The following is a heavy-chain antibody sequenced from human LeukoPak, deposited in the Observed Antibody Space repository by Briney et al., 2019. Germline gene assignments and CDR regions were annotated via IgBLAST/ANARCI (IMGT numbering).Heavy chain of an antibody. CDR3: ARAKFDWLLRIKEIDY. CDR2: TYYRSKWYN. V-gene: IGHV6-1*01. Sequence: SQTLSLTCAISGDSVSSNSAAWNWIRQSPSRGLEWLGRTYYRSKWYNDYAVSVKSRITINPDTSKNQFSLQLSSVTAADTAVYYCARAKFDWLLRIKEIDYWGQGTLVTVSS. J-gene: IGHJ4*02. CDR1: GDSVSSNSAA. D-gene: IGHD3-9*01.